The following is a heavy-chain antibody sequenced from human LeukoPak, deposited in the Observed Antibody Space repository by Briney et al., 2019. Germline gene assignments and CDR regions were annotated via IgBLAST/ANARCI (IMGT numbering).Heavy chain of an antibody. D-gene: IGHD6-19*01. CDR1: GASISSDAYS. Sequence: SQTLSLTCAVSGASISSDAYSWSWIRPPPGKGLEWIGYIYHSGSTSYNPSLKSRVTISVDRSKNLLSLELSSVTAADTAVYYCAGEHSGGFRFDYCGEGTLVTVSS. J-gene: IGHJ4*02. CDR2: IYHSGST. CDR3: AGEHSGGFRFDY. V-gene: IGHV4-30-2*01.